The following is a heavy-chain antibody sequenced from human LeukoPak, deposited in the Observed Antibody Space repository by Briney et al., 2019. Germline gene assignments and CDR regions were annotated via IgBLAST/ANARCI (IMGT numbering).Heavy chain of an antibody. Sequence: SVKVSCKASGGTFSSYAISWVRQAPGQGLERMGRIIPIFGTANYAQKFQGRVTITTDESTSTAYMELSSLRSEDTAVYYCATCYGGRNNPLYYYYYMDVWGKGTTVTVSS. CDR1: GGTFSSYA. CDR3: ATCYGGRNNPLYYYYYMDV. V-gene: IGHV1-69*05. J-gene: IGHJ6*03. D-gene: IGHD4/OR15-4a*01. CDR2: IIPIFGTA.